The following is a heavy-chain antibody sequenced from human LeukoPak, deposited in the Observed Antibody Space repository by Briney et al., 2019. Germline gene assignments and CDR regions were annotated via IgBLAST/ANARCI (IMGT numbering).Heavy chain of an antibody. CDR1: GGSFSDYY. CDR3: ARSSRDGYNDY. CDR2: INHSGST. D-gene: IGHD5-24*01. Sequence: PSETLSLTCAVYGGSFSDYYWSWIRQPPGKGLEWIGEINHSGSTNYNPSLKSRVTISVDTSKNQFSLKLSSVTAADTAVYYCARSSRDGYNDYWGQGTLVTVSS. J-gene: IGHJ4*02. V-gene: IGHV4-34*01.